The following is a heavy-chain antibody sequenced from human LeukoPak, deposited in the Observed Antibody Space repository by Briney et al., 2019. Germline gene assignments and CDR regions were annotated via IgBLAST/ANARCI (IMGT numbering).Heavy chain of an antibody. J-gene: IGHJ5*02. D-gene: IGHD6-19*01. CDR2: IYYSGST. Sequence: SETLSLTCTVSGGSISSSSYYWGWVRQPPGKGLEWIGSIYYSGSTYYNPSLKSRVTISVDTSKNQFSLKLSSVTAADTAVYYCARRGSSGWYSKWFDPWGQGTLVTVSS. CDR3: ARRGSSGWYSKWFDP. CDR1: GGSISSSSYY. V-gene: IGHV4-39*01.